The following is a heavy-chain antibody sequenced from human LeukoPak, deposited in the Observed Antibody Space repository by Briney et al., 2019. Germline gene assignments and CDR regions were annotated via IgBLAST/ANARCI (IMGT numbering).Heavy chain of an antibody. CDR2: IWYDGSNK. D-gene: IGHD6-13*01. CDR1: GFTFSSYG. J-gene: IGHJ4*02. CDR3: AISGVSSIAAAGPLDY. V-gene: IGHV3-33*01. Sequence: GGSLRLSCAASGFTFSSYGMHWVRQAPGKGLEWVAVIWYDGSNKYYADSVKGRFTISRDNSKNTLYLQMNSLRAEDTAVYYCAISGVSSIAAAGPLDYWGQGTLVTVSS.